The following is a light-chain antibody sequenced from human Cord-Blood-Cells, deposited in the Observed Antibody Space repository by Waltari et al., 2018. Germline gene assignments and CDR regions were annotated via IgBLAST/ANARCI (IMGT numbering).Light chain of an antibody. CDR3: CSYAGSSTWV. CDR1: SRDVGGYNL. CDR2: EGS. J-gene: IGLJ3*02. V-gene: IGLV2-23*01. Sequence: ALTQPASVSAPPGQSLPISCPGSSRDVGGYNLVSWYQQHPGKAPKLMIYEGSKRPSGVSNRFSGSKSGNTASLTISGLQAEDEADYYCCSYAGSSTWVFGGGTKLTVL.